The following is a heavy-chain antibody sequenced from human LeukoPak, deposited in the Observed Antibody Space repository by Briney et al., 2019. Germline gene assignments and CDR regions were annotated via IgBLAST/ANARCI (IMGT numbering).Heavy chain of an antibody. V-gene: IGHV1-69*13. Sequence: ASVKVSCKASGGTFSSYAISWVRQAPGQGLEWMGGIIPIFGTANYAQKFQGRVTITADESTSTAYMELSSLRSEDTAVYYCARDGARYYGSGEWGQGTLVTVSS. CDR2: IIPIFGTA. J-gene: IGHJ4*02. D-gene: IGHD3-10*01. CDR1: GGTFSSYA. CDR3: ARDGARYYGSGE.